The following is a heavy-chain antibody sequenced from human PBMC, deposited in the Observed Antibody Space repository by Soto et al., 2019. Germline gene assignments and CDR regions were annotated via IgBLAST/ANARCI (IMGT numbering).Heavy chain of an antibody. CDR3: AKVSYNSWSIDY. J-gene: IGHJ4*02. CDR2: INQDVSVK. Sequence: EVHLVESGGGLVQPGGSLRLSCAASGFTFSSYWMSWVRQAPGKGLAWVANINQDVSVKYSVDFVKGRFTISRDNAKNSLYLQMNSLRAEDTAVYYCAKVSYNSWSIDYWGQGTMVTVSS. V-gene: IGHV3-7*01. CDR1: GFTFSSYW. D-gene: IGHD6-6*01.